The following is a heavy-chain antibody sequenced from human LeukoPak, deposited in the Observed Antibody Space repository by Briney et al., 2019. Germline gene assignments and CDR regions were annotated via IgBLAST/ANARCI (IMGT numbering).Heavy chain of an antibody. D-gene: IGHD3-10*01. CDR2: INHSGST. CDR3: ARGFMVRGAPFDY. J-gene: IGHJ4*02. CDR1: GGSFSGYY. Sequence: SETLSLTCAGYGGSFSGYYWSWIRQPPGKGLEWIGEINHSGSTNYNPSLKSRVTISVDTSKNQFSLKLSSVTAADTAVYYCARGFMVRGAPFDYWGQGTLVTVSS. V-gene: IGHV4-34*01.